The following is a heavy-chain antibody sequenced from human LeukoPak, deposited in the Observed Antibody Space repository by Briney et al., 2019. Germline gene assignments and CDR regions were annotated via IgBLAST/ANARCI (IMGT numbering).Heavy chain of an antibody. Sequence: SETLSLTCTVSGGSISSYYWSWIRQPPGKGLEWIGYIYYSGSTNYNPSLKSRVTISVDTSKNQLSLKLSSVTAADTAVYYCARDRYSSGWLGYFDYWGQGTLVTVSS. CDR2: IYYSGST. J-gene: IGHJ4*02. CDR1: GGSISSYY. CDR3: ARDRYSSGWLGYFDY. D-gene: IGHD6-19*01. V-gene: IGHV4-59*01.